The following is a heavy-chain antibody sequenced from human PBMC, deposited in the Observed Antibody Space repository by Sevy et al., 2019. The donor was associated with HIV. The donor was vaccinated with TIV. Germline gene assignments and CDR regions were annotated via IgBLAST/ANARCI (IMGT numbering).Heavy chain of an antibody. J-gene: IGHJ4*02. D-gene: IGHD2-8*01. V-gene: IGHV3-23*01. CDR2: LSFGCGEI. Sequence: GGSLRLSCAASGFTFSKYSMSWVRQPPGEGLEGVSTLSFGCGEINYANSVKGRFPISRDNSKRSVYLQMNNLRPEDTAVYYCAREGCTKPHDYWGQGTLVTVSS. CDR3: AREGCTKPHDY. CDR1: GFTFSKYS.